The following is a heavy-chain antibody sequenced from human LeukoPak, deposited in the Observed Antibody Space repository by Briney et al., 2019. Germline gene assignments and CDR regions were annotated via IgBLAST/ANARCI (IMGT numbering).Heavy chain of an antibody. V-gene: IGHV4-39*07. J-gene: IGHJ4*02. CDR1: GGSISSGGYY. CDR3: ARGPEAEYYYDSSGYPGIDY. D-gene: IGHD3-22*01. CDR2: INHSGST. Sequence: SETLSLTCTVSGGSISSGGYYWSWIRQPPGKGLEWIGEINHSGSTNYNPSLKSRVTISVDTSKNQFSLKLSSVTAADTAVYYCARGPEAEYYYDSSGYPGIDYWGQGTLVTVSS.